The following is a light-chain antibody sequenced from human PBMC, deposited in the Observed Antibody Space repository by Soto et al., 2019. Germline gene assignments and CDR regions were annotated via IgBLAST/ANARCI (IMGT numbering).Light chain of an antibody. CDR2: EVN. CDR1: SSDVGGYNY. CDR3: SSYVGTKSYV. V-gene: IGLV2-8*01. Sequence: LTQPPSASGSPGQSVTISCTGTSSDVGGYNYVSWYQQYPGKAPQLVIYEVNKRPSGVPDRFSGSKSGNTASLTVSGLQAEDEADYYCSSYVGTKSYVFGTGTKVTVL. J-gene: IGLJ1*01.